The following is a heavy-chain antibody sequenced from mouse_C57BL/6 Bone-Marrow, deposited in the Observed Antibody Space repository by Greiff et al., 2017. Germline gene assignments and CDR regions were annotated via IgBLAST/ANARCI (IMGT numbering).Heavy chain of an antibody. D-gene: IGHD4-1*01. Sequence: QVQLQQPGAELVKPGASVKLSCKASGYTFTSYWMHWVKQRLGQGLEWIGMIHPNSGSTNYNEKFTSKATLTVDKSSSTSYMQLSSLTSKDSAVYYCARREVGRGFAYWGQGTLVTVSA. CDR2: IHPNSGST. CDR3: ARREVGRGFAY. V-gene: IGHV1-64*01. CDR1: GYTFTSYW. J-gene: IGHJ3*01.